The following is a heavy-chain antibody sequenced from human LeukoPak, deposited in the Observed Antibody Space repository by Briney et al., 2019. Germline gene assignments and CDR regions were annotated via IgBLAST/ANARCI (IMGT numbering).Heavy chain of an antibody. CDR3: ARDFPSTMIVSGGMNDY. J-gene: IGHJ4*02. V-gene: IGHV3-66*01. CDR2: IYSGGST. CDR1: GFTVSSNY. D-gene: IGHD3-22*01. Sequence: QSGGSLRLSCVVSGFTVSSNYMSWVRQAPGKGLEWVSVIYSGGSTYYADSVKGRFTISRDNSKNTLYLQMNSLRAEDTAVYYCARDFPSTMIVSGGMNDYWGQGTLVTVSS.